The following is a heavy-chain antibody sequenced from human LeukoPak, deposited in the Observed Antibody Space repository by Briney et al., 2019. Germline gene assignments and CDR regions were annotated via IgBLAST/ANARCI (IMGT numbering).Heavy chain of an antibody. CDR2: ISGSGGST. V-gene: IGHV3-23*01. CDR3: ARDRGSYYDGGFDY. Sequence: GGSLRLSCAASGFTFSSYAMSWVRQAPGKGLEWVSAISGSGGSTYYADSVKGRFTISRDNSKNTLYLQMNSLRAEDAAVYYCARDRGSYYDGGFDYWGQGTLVTVSS. D-gene: IGHD3-10*01. J-gene: IGHJ4*02. CDR1: GFTFSSYA.